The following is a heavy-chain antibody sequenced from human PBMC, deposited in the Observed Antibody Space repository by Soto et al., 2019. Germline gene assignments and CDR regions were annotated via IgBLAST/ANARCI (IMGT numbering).Heavy chain of an antibody. Sequence: QVQLVQSGAEVKKPGSSVKVSCKASGGTFSSYAISWVRQAPGQGLEWMGGIIPIFGTANYAQKFQGRVTITADESTRTASMELSSLRSEDTAVYYCAAPYGSGSYYNGFDYWGQGTLVTVSS. CDR3: AAPYGSGSYYNGFDY. V-gene: IGHV1-69*12. D-gene: IGHD3-10*01. J-gene: IGHJ4*02. CDR2: IIPIFGTA. CDR1: GGTFSSYA.